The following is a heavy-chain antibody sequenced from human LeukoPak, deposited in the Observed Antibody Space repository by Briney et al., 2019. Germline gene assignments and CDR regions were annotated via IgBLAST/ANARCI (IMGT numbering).Heavy chain of an antibody. J-gene: IGHJ4*02. CDR2: MNPNSGNT. V-gene: IGHV1-8*01. D-gene: IGHD3-10*01. CDR1: GYTFTSYD. CDR3: ARAYYGSGATDY. Sequence: ASVTVSCKASGYTFTSYDINWVRQAPGQGLEWMGWMNPNSGNTGYAQKFQGRVTMTRNTSISTAYMELSSLRSEDTAEYYCARAYYGSGATDYWGQGTLVTVSS.